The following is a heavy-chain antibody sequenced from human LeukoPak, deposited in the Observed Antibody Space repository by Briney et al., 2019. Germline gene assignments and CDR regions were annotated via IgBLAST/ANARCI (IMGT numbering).Heavy chain of an antibody. V-gene: IGHV3-21*01. J-gene: IGHJ6*03. Sequence: GGSLRLSCAASGFTFSDYTMNWVRQAPGKGLEWVSSISSSSSYIYYADSVKGRFTISRDNAKNSLSLQMKSLRAEDTAVYYCARGEYSYGLLDYYYYMDVWGKGTTVTVSS. D-gene: IGHD5-18*01. CDR1: GFTFSDYT. CDR3: ARGEYSYGLLDYYYYMDV. CDR2: ISSSSSYI.